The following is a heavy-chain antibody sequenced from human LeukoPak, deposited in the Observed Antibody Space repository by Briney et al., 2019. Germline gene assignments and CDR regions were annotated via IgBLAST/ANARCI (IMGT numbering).Heavy chain of an antibody. V-gene: IGHV4-59*08. D-gene: IGHD3-22*01. CDR1: GGSFSGYY. Sequence: SETLSLTCAVYGGSFSGYYWSWIRQPPGKGLEWIGYIYYSGSTNYNPSLKSRVTISVDTSKNQFSLKLSSVTAADTAVYYCARLYYYDSSGYTFPRAYFDYWGQGTLVTVSS. CDR2: IYYSGST. J-gene: IGHJ4*02. CDR3: ARLYYYDSSGYTFPRAYFDY.